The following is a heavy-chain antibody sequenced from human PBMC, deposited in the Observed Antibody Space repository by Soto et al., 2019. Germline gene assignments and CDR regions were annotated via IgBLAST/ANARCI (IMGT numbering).Heavy chain of an antibody. CDR3: ARDRGYCSSTSCYGMDV. D-gene: IGHD2-2*03. V-gene: IGHV3-74*01. CDR2: INSDGSST. CDR1: VFTFSSYW. J-gene: IGHJ6*02. Sequence: GWSLRLSCASSVFTFSSYWMHWVRQAPGKGLVWVSRINSDGSSTSYADSVKGRFTISRDNAKNTLYLQMNSLRAEDTAVYYCARDRGYCSSTSCYGMDVWGQGTTVTVSS.